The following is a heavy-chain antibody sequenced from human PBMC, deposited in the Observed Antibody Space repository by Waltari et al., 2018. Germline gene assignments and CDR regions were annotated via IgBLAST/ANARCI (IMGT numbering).Heavy chain of an antibody. CDR1: GGSISSGSYY. J-gene: IGHJ4*02. V-gene: IGHV4-61*02. CDR3: ARGFWNDVADY. Sequence: QVQLQESGPGLVKPSPTLSLTCTVSGGSISSGSYYWSWIRQPAGKGLEWIGRIYTSGSTNYNPSLKSRVTISVDTSKNQFSLKLSSVTAADTAVYYCARGFWNDVADYWGQGTLVTVSS. CDR2: IYTSGST. D-gene: IGHD1-1*01.